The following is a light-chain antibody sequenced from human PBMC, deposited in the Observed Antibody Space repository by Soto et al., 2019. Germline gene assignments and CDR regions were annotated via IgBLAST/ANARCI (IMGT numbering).Light chain of an antibody. CDR2: GAS. Sequence: CPGAQYLSPGERATRSCRASQSVSSSYLARYQQKPGQAPRLLIYGASSRATGIPDRFSGSGSGTDFTLTISRLEPEDFAVYYCQQYGSSPAKFGQGTKADIK. CDR3: QQYGSSPAK. V-gene: IGKV3-20*01. CDR1: QSVSSSY. J-gene: IGKJ1*01.